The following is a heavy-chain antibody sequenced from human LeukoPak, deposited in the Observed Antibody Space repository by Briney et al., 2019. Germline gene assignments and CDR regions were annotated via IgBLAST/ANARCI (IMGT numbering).Heavy chain of an antibody. D-gene: IGHD3-10*01. Sequence: GGSLRLSCAASGFTFSSYAMSWVRQAPGKGLEWVSAISGSGGSTYYADSVKGRFTISRDNSKNTLYLQMNSLRAEDTAVYYCAKPPNYGSGKNWFDPWGQGTLVTVSS. J-gene: IGHJ5*02. CDR2: ISGSGGST. V-gene: IGHV3-23*01. CDR3: AKPPNYGSGKNWFDP. CDR1: GFTFSSYA.